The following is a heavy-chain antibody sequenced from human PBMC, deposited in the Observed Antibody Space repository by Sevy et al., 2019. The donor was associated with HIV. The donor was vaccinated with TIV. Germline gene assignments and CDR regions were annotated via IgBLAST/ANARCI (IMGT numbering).Heavy chain of an antibody. V-gene: IGHV3-64D*06. CDR2: ISSDGVST. Sequence: GGSLRLSCSGSGFSFSNSAMNWVRQTPGKGLKYVSAISSDGVSTYYTDSVWGRFTIYRDNSRNTLYLQMSSLRVEDTAVYYCVKDPDYNFWRGDYGMDVWGQGTTVTVSS. CDR1: GFSFSNSA. D-gene: IGHD3-3*01. J-gene: IGHJ6*02. CDR3: VKDPDYNFWRGDYGMDV.